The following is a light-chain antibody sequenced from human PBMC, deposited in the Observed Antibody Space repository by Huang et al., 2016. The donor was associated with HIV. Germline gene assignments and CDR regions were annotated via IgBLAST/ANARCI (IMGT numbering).Light chain of an antibody. J-gene: IGKJ2*01. V-gene: IGKV3-15*01. CDR3: QQYNSWLGT. Sequence: EIVMTQSPATLSVSPGESATLSCRASQSVGSNLAWYQQKPGQAPRLLIYGASTRATGIPARFSGSGSGTEFTLTISSLQSEDFAVYYCQQYNSWLGTFGQGTKLEIK. CDR2: GAS. CDR1: QSVGSN.